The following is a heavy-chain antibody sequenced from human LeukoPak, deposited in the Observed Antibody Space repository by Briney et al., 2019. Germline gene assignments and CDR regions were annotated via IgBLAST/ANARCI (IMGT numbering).Heavy chain of an antibody. V-gene: IGHV3-7*01. Sequence: PGGSLRLSCAASGFTFSSYWMSWVRQAPGKGLEWVANIKQDGSEKYYADSVKGRFTISRDDSNNTLNLQMDSLRPEDTAVYYCARDPRIAAAWDYWGQGTLVTVSS. CDR1: GFTFSSYW. D-gene: IGHD6-13*01. CDR3: ARDPRIAAAWDY. CDR2: IKQDGSEK. J-gene: IGHJ4*02.